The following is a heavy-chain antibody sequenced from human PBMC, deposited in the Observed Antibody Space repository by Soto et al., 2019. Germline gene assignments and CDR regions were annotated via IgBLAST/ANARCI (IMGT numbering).Heavy chain of an antibody. D-gene: IGHD3-22*01. CDR3: AKHLIGGRLQSTFDL. CDR1: GFSFGTYT. J-gene: IGHJ4*02. CDR2: LSDSVGTT. Sequence: LSCAVSGFSFGTYTVNWVRQAPGMGLEWVSGLSDSVGTTHYAYSVKGRFTISRDKSKNTLYLQMNNLRAEDTAVYYCAKHLIGGRLQSTFDLWGQGTQVTVSS. V-gene: IGHV3-23*01.